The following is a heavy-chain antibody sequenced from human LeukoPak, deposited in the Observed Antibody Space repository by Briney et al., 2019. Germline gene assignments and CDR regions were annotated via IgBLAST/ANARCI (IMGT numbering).Heavy chain of an antibody. J-gene: IGHJ5*02. CDR3: APTMVRHTPGNWFDP. CDR2: ISAYNGNT. D-gene: IGHD3-10*01. V-gene: IGHV1-18*01. Sequence: GASVKVSCKASGYTFTSYGISWVRQAPGQGLEWMGWISAYNGNTNYAQKLQGRVTMTTDTSTSTAYMELRSLRSDDTAVYYCAPTMVRHTPGNWFDPWGQGTLVTVSS. CDR1: GYTFTSYG.